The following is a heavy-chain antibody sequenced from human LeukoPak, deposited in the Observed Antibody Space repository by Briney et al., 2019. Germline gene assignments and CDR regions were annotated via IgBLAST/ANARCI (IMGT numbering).Heavy chain of an antibody. Sequence: GGSLRLSCVASGFSFSTYWMTWVRQAPGKGLEWVANIKRDGSEKYYVDSVKGRFTSSRDNAKNSLYLRMNRLRAEDTAVYYCARGYWNFGLWGRGTQVTVSS. CDR2: IKRDGSEK. J-gene: IGHJ2*01. CDR3: ARGYWNFGL. V-gene: IGHV3-7*01. CDR1: GFSFSTYW.